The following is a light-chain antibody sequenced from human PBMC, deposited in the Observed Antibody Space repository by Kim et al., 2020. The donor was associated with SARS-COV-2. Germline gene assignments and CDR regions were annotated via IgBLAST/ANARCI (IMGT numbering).Light chain of an antibody. CDR2: DTG. CDR3: LLSESGTAV. V-gene: IGLV7-46*01. J-gene: IGLJ2*01. Sequence: PGGTVTLTCDSSTGPVTSDHWPYWFQQKPGQAPRTLIYDTGSKHSWTPARFSGSLLGGKAALTLSGAKPEDGADYYCLLSESGTAVFGGGTQLTVL. CDR1: TGPVTSDHW.